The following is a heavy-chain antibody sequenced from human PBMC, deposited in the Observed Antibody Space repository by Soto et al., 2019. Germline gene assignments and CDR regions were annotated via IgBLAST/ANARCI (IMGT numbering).Heavy chain of an antibody. D-gene: IGHD3-3*01. V-gene: IGHV3-48*02. J-gene: IGHJ6*02. CDR3: ARDEAYYDFWSGYYLGYYYGMDV. CDR1: GFTFSIYS. Sequence: EVQLVESGGGLVQPGGSLRLSCAASGFTFSIYSMNWVRQAPGKGLEWVSYISSSSSTIYYAHSVKGRFTISRDNAKNSLYMQMNSLRDENTAVSYCARDEAYYDFWSGYYLGYYYGMDVWGQGTTVTVSS. CDR2: ISSSSSTI.